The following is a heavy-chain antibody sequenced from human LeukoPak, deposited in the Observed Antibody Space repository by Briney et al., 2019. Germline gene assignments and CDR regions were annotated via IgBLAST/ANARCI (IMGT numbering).Heavy chain of an antibody. V-gene: IGHV4-61*02. D-gene: IGHD3-16*02. CDR1: GGSISSGSYY. CDR2: IYTGGST. Sequence: SETLSLTCTVSGGSISSGSYYWSWIRQPAGKGLEWIGRIYTGGSTNYNPSLKSRVTISVDTSKNQFSLKLSSVTAADTAVYYCAREGIMITFGGVIVPLHWFDPWGQGTLVTVSS. CDR3: AREGIMITFGGVIVPLHWFDP. J-gene: IGHJ5*02.